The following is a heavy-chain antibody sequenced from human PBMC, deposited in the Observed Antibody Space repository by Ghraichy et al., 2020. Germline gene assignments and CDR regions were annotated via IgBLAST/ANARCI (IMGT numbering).Heavy chain of an antibody. CDR1: GGSISTYY. V-gene: IGHV4-59*01. CDR3: ARDLTPSLPRAKTWNYVFHWFDP. CDR2: VYYSGTT. Sequence: SETLSLTCTVSGGSISTYYWSWIRQPPGKGLEWLGYVYYSGTTNYNPSLKSRVTISVDTSKNQFPLKLRSVTAADTAVYYCARDLTPSLPRAKTWNYVFHWFDPWGQGTLVTVSS. J-gene: IGHJ5*02. D-gene: IGHD1-7*01.